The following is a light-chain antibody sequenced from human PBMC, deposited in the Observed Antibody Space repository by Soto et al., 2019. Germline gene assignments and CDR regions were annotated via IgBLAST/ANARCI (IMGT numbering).Light chain of an antibody. J-gene: IGLJ2*01. V-gene: IGLV1-44*01. CDR2: ATS. CDR3: AAWDDSLNGPA. Sequence: QSVLSQPPSASGTPGQTVTVSCSGTYSNIGINDVHWYRQLSGTAPQILIYATSQRATGVPDRFSGSRAGTSASLVISGLQTEDEADYHCAAWDDSLNGPAFGGGTKVTVL. CDR1: YSNIGIND.